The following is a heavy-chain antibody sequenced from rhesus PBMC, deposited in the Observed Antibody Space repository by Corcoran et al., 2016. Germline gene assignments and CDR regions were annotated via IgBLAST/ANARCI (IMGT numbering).Heavy chain of an antibody. V-gene: IGHV4-106*01. CDR1: GGSISDSYY. CDR3: ARVIAAAGPYFDL. D-gene: IGHD6S26*01. J-gene: IGHJ2*01. CDR2: IYGSGGST. Sequence: QGQLQESGPGLVKHAETLSLTCAVSGGSISDSYYWSWIRQPPGKGLEWIGYIYGSGGSTNSNPSLKGRVTISTDTSKNQFSLKLSSVTAADTAVYYCARVIAAAGPYFDLWGPGTPITISS.